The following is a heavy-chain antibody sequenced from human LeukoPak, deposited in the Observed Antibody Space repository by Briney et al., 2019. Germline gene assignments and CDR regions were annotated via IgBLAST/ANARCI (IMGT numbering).Heavy chain of an antibody. CDR3: ARLHSSAWYGVYDI. Sequence: ASETLSLTYTVSDGSISTHYWCWIRQPPGKGLGRVGHFAYSGTTSYNASTKRRVTISVATSKNQFSLTLTAVTAADTVVYYCARLHSSAWYGVYDIWGQGTMVTVSS. CDR2: FAYSGTT. CDR1: DGSISTHY. J-gene: IGHJ3*02. D-gene: IGHD6-19*01. V-gene: IGHV4-59*08.